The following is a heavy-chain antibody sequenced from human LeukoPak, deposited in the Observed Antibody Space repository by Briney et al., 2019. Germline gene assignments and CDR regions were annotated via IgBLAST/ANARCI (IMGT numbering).Heavy chain of an antibody. CDR1: VYTFTDYF. D-gene: IGHD3-10*01. CDR3: ARELQRGLDD. V-gene: IGHV1-2*02. CDR2: INKSGGT. Sequence: SSVTVPFMSSVYTFTDYFLHEVRQAPGQGREWMGWINKSGGTNYAQKFQGRVTMTSNTSINTAYMELSGLTSDDTAVYYCARELQRGLDDWGQGTLVTVSS. J-gene: IGHJ4*02.